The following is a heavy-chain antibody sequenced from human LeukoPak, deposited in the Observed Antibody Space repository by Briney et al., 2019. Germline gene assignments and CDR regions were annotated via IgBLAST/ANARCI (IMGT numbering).Heavy chain of an antibody. D-gene: IGHD3-22*01. J-gene: IGHJ4*02. CDR3: ARDPGNYDSSGYQEYYFDY. CDR2: IYYSGST. V-gene: IGHV4-39*07. Sequence: SETLSLTCTVSGGSISSSSYYWGWIRQPPGKGLEWIGSIYYSGSTNYNPSLKSRVTISVDTSKNQFSLKLSSVTAADTAVYYCARDPGNYDSSGYQEYYFDYWGQGTLVTVSS. CDR1: GGSISSSSYY.